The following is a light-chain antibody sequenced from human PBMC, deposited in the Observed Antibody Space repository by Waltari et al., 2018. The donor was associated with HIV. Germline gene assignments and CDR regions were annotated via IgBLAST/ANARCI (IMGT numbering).Light chain of an antibody. CDR1: ALPKQY. V-gene: IGLV3-25*03. Sequence: SYELTQPPSVSVSPGQTARITCSGDALPKQYAYWYQQKPGQAPVVMIYKDSERPSGIPVRFSGSSSGTTVTLTISGVQAEDEADYYCQSADSSGTHYVFGTGTKVTVL. J-gene: IGLJ1*01. CDR2: KDS. CDR3: QSADSSGTHYV.